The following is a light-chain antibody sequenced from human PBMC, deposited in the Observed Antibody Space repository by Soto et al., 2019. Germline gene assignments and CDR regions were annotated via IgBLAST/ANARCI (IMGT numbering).Light chain of an antibody. J-gene: IGLJ2*01. CDR3: SAYAGSSTWV. CDR2: EVY. V-gene: IGLV2-8*01. Sequence: QCAPTQPPSASGSPGQSVTFSCTGTSSDVGGYNYVSWYQQYPGKAPKLMIYEVYKRPSGVPDRFSGSKSGNTASLTVSGLQTEDEADYYCSAYAGSSTWVFGGGTKLTVL. CDR1: SSDVGGYNY.